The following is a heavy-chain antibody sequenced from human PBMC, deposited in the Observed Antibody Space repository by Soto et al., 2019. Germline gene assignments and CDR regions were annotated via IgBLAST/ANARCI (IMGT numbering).Heavy chain of an antibody. D-gene: IGHD3-22*01. CDR1: GFTVNNNY. J-gene: IGHJ4*02. V-gene: IGHV3-66*01. CDR3: ARGLGTTGYYYGLDF. CDR2: IYSGGST. Sequence: EVQLVESGGGLVQPGGSLRLSCAASGFTVNNNYMSWVRQDPGKGLEWVSIIYSGGSTYCADSVKGRFSTSRDISKNMLFLQMNSLRAEDTAVYYCARGLGTTGYYYGLDFWGQGTLVTVSS.